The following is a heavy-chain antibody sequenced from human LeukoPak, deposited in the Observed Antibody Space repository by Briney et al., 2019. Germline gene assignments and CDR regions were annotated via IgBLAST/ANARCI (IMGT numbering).Heavy chain of an antibody. D-gene: IGHD6-13*01. Sequence: SETLSLTCTVSGGSISSGDYYWSWIRQPPGKGLEWIGYIYYSGSTYYNPSLKSRVTISVDTSKNQFSLKLSSVTAADTAVYYCARVTPPAAAGDWYFDLWGRGTLVTVSS. J-gene: IGHJ2*01. V-gene: IGHV4-30-4*01. CDR2: IYYSGST. CDR3: ARVTPPAAAGDWYFDL. CDR1: GGSISSGDYY.